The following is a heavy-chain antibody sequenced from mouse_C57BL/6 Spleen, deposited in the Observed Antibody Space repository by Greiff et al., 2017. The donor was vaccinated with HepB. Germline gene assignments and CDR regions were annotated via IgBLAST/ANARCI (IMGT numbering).Heavy chain of an antibody. CDR1: GYTFTSYW. J-gene: IGHJ4*01. D-gene: IGHD2-1*01. CDR2: IYPGSGST. CDR3: AREDYGNYVYYAMDY. V-gene: IGHV1-55*01. Sequence: QVHVKQPGAELVKPGASVKMSCKASGYTFTSYWITWVKQRPGQGLEWIGDIYPGSGSTNYNEKFKSKATLTVDTSSSTAYMQLSSLTSEDSAVYYCAREDYGNYVYYAMDYWGQGTSVTVSS.